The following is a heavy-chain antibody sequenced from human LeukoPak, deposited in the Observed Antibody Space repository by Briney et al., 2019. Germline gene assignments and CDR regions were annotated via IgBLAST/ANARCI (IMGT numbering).Heavy chain of an antibody. CDR3: ARHVAVAANYDY. CDR2: MYHTGDT. J-gene: IGHJ4*02. V-gene: IGHV4-39*01. Sequence: NPSETLSLTCTVSGDSITSRTSCWSWIRQPPGKGLEWITCMYHTGDTFYSPSLRSRDTISIDTSKNQFSLKLSSVTAADTALYYCARHVAVAANYDYWGQGGLVIVSS. D-gene: IGHD6-19*01. CDR1: GDSITSRTSC.